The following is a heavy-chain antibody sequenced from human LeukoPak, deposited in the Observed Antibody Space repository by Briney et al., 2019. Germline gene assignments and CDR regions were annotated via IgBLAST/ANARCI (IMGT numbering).Heavy chain of an antibody. J-gene: IGHJ4*02. V-gene: IGHV6-1*01. CDR1: GDSVSSSSAA. Sequence: SQTLSLTCAISGDSVSSSSAAWSWIRQSPSRGLEWLGRTYYRSKWYNDYAVSVKSRITINPDTSKNQFSLKLSSVTAADTAVYYCAREFRGGYGNTGFDYWGQGILVPVSS. CDR2: TYYRSKWYN. D-gene: IGHD2-8*02. CDR3: AREFRGGYGNTGFDY.